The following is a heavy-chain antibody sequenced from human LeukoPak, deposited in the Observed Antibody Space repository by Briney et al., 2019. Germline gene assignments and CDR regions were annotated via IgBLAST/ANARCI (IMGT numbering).Heavy chain of an antibody. V-gene: IGHV3-30-3*01. CDR2: ISHDGSKK. CDR1: GFAFSSYA. D-gene: IGHD3-10*01. Sequence: PGGSLRLSCAASGFAFSSYAVHWVRQAPGKGLECVAVISHDGSKKYYVDFVKGRFTISRDNSKNTLYLHMNSLIPEDTAVYFCAKDWKFYYVSGSFFPDNWGQGTLVTVSS. J-gene: IGHJ4*02. CDR3: AKDWKFYYVSGSFFPDN.